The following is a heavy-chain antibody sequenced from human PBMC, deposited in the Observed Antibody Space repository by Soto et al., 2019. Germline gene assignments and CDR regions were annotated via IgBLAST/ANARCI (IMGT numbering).Heavy chain of an antibody. Sequence: ASVKVSCKASGYTFTSHDIHWVRQAPGQGLEWMGWISAYNGNTNYAQKLQGRVTMTRGTSTSTAYMELRSLRSDDTAVYYCATERDDNSRSSGEHLRHWGQGTLVTVSS. V-gene: IGHV1-18*01. CDR3: ATERDDNSRSSGEHLRH. CDR1: GYTFTSHD. D-gene: IGHD6-13*01. J-gene: IGHJ1*01. CDR2: ISAYNGNT.